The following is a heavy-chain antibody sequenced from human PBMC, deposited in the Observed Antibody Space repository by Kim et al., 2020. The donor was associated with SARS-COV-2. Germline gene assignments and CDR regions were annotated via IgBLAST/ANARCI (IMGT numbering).Heavy chain of an antibody. CDR3: ARGWSITMVRGIIYYMDV. Sequence: KSRVTTSVDTSKNQFSLKLSSVTAADTAVYYCARGWSITMVRGIIYYMDVWGKGTTVTVSS. V-gene: IGHV4-34*01. D-gene: IGHD3-10*01. J-gene: IGHJ6*03.